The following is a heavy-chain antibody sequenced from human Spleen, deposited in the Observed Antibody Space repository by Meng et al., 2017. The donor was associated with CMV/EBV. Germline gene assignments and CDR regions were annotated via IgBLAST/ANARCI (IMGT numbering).Heavy chain of an antibody. V-gene: IGHV3-21*01. Sequence: GESLKISCAASGFTFSGYEMNWVRQAPGKGLEWVSSISSSSSYIYYADSVKGRFTISRDNAKNSLYLQMNSLRAEDTAVYYCARDRYDFWSGYLNYYGMDVWGQGATVTVSS. CDR3: ARDRYDFWSGYLNYYGMDV. CDR1: GFTFSGYE. D-gene: IGHD3-3*01. CDR2: ISSSSSYI. J-gene: IGHJ6*02.